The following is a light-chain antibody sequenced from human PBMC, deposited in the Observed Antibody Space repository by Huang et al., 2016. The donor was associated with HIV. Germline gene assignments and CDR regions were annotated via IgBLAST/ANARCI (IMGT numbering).Light chain of an antibody. CDR1: QSVSSY. CDR2: DAT. J-gene: IGKJ4*01. Sequence: IVLTQSPATVSLSPGERATLSCKASQSVSSYVAWYQQKPGQAPRLLIYDATSRAPGIPARFSGSGSGTDFTLTISNLGPEDFAVYFCQQRYDWPLTFGGGTKVEIK. V-gene: IGKV3-11*01. CDR3: QQRYDWPLT.